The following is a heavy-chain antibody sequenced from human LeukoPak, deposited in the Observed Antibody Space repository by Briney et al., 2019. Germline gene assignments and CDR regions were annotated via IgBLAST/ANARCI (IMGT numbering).Heavy chain of an antibody. CDR3: ARTYGFWSGPRFDY. J-gene: IGHJ4*02. CDR1: GGPISSYY. V-gene: IGHV4-59*01. D-gene: IGHD3-3*01. Sequence: PSETLSLTCTVSGGPISSYYWSWIRQPPGKGLEWIGYIYYSGSTNCNPSLRSRVTISVDTSKNQFSLKLSSVTAADTAVYYCARTYGFWSGPRFDYWGQGTLVTVSS. CDR2: IYYSGST.